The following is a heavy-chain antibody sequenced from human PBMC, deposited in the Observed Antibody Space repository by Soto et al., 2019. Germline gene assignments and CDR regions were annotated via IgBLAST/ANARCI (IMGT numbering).Heavy chain of an antibody. CDR2: IYYSGST. CDR1: GGSISSGGYY. Sequence: QVQLQESGPGLVKPSQTLSLTCTVSGGSISSGGYYWSWIRQHPGKGLEWIGYIYYSGSTYYNPSFRGRFPISLHTSKNLFSRKLSFVTAADTAVYSCAREYYYDRGALHYGGKETLVPVSS. J-gene: IGHJ4*02. D-gene: IGHD3-22*01. CDR3: AREYYYDRGALHY. V-gene: IGHV4-31*03.